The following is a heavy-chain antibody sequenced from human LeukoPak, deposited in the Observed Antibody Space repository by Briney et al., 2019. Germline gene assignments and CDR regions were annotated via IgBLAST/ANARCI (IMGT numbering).Heavy chain of an antibody. CDR2: IWYDGSNK. Sequence: GGSLRLSCAASGFTFSSYGMHWVRQAPGKGREWVAVIWYDGSNKYYADSVKGRFTISRDNSKNTLYLQVNSLRAEDTAVFYCAKNTHYYDSSGYSHWGQGTLVTVSS. D-gene: IGHD3-22*01. J-gene: IGHJ4*02. CDR1: GFTFSSYG. V-gene: IGHV3-33*06. CDR3: AKNTHYYDSSGYSH.